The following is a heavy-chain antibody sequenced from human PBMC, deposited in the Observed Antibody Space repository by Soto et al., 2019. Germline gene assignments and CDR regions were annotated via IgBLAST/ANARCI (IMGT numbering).Heavy chain of an antibody. Sequence: SDTLSLTCTVSGGSISSYYWSWIWQPPGKGLEWIGYIYYSGSTNYNPSLKSRVTISVDTSKNQFSLKLSSVTAADTAVYYCAGGGHDYGDYFDYWGQGTLVTVSS. CDR3: AGGGHDYGDYFDY. V-gene: IGHV4-59*08. J-gene: IGHJ4*02. CDR1: GGSISSYY. D-gene: IGHD4-17*01. CDR2: IYYSGST.